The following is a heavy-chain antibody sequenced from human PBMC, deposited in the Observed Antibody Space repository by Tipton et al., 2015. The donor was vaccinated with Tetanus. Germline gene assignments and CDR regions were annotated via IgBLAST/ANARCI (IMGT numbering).Heavy chain of an antibody. CDR2: YFYRGNT. CDR3: ARGPYFPTFFDI. D-gene: IGHD2-8*01. CDR1: GGSVTRGSYY. V-gene: IGHV4-61*01. Sequence: TLSLTCTVSGGSVTRGSYYWNWIRQPPGKGLEWIGYYFYRGNTNYLPSLKSRVAISADTTKNQVSLQLNSVTAADTAVYYCARGPYFPTFFDIWGRGPLVTVSS. J-gene: IGHJ2*01.